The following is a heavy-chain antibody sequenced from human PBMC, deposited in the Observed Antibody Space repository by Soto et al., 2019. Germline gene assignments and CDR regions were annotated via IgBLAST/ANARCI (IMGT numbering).Heavy chain of an antibody. CDR2: IIPIFGTA. J-gene: IGHJ6*02. V-gene: IGHV1-69*01. CDR1: GGTFSSYA. CDR3: ASPDCSGGSCYSYYYYGMDV. Sequence: QVQLVQSGAEVKKPGSSVKVSCKASGGTFSSYAISWVRQAPGQGLEWMGGIIPIFGTANYAQKFQGRVTITADESTSTAYMELSSLRSEDTAMYYCASPDCSGGSCYSYYYYGMDVWGQGTTVTVSS. D-gene: IGHD2-15*01.